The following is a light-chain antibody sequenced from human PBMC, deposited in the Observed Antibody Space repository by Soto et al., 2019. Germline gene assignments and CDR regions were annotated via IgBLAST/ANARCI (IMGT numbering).Light chain of an antibody. Sequence: QSVLTQPPSVSAAPGQKVTISCSGSSSNIGNNYVSWYQHLPGAAPKLIIYDNDKRSSGIPDRFSGSKSGTSATLDITGLQTGDEADYYCGTWDSTLSGVFGTGIKLTVL. CDR1: SSNIGNNY. CDR2: DND. V-gene: IGLV1-51*01. CDR3: GTWDSTLSGV. J-gene: IGLJ1*01.